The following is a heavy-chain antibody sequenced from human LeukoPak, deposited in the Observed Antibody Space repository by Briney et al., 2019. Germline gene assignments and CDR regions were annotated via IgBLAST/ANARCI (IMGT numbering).Heavy chain of an antibody. CDR2: ISSSSSYI. J-gene: IGHJ3*02. CDR3: AREFTGHDILTGYYSEAFDI. Sequence: PGGSLRLSCAASGFTFSSYAMNWVRQAPGKGLEWVSSISSSSSYIYYADSVKGRFTISRDNAKNSLYLQMNSLRAEDTAVYYCAREFTGHDILTGYYSEAFDIWGQGTMVTVSS. CDR1: GFTFSSYA. V-gene: IGHV3-21*01. D-gene: IGHD3-9*01.